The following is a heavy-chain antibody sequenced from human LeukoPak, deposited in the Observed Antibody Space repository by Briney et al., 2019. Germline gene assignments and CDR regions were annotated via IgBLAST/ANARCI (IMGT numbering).Heavy chain of an antibody. Sequence: GAGVKVSCKASGYTFTSYGISWVRQAPGQGLEWMGWISAYKGDTNYAQKLHGRVTITTYTSTGTDSLELRSLRSDDTAVYYCASGIVGATGVFDYWGQGTLVTVSS. CDR1: GYTFTSYG. D-gene: IGHD1-26*01. CDR3: ASGIVGATGVFDY. V-gene: IGHV1-18*01. J-gene: IGHJ4*02. CDR2: ISAYKGDT.